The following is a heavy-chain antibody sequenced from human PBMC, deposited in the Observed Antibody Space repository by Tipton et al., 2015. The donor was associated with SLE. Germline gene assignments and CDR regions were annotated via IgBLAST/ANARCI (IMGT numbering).Heavy chain of an antibody. Sequence: SLRLSCAASGFIFSSYAMSWVRQAPGKGLEWVSGISGSGGSTYYADSVKGRFTISRDNAKKSLYLQMNSLRAEDTAAYYCATDALTGQQLVHFDYWGQGTLVTVSS. V-gene: IGHV3-23*01. CDR2: ISGSGGST. CDR1: GFIFSSYA. J-gene: IGHJ4*02. D-gene: IGHD6-13*01. CDR3: ATDALTGQQLVHFDY.